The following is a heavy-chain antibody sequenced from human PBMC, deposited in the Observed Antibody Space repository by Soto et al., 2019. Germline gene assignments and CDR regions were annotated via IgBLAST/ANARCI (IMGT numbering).Heavy chain of an antibody. J-gene: IGHJ6*02. V-gene: IGHV3-30-3*01. CDR3: ARGDREDIAVVIGGRPGEYGVDV. CDR1: GFTFRNYA. Sequence: GGSLRLSCAASGFTFRNYAMHWVRQAPGKGLECVAVISYDGGNKFYRDYVKGRFTISRDNSKNTLYLQINSLRYEDTAVYYCARGDREDIAVVIGGRPGEYGVDVWGQGTTVTVSS. CDR2: ISYDGGNK. D-gene: IGHD2-15*01.